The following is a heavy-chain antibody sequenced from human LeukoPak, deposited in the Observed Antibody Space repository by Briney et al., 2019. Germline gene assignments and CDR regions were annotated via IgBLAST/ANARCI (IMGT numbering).Heavy chain of an antibody. Sequence: GGSLRLSCAASGFTFSSYAMSWVRQAPGKGLEWVSLISGSGGSTYYADSVKGRFTISRDNSKDTLFLQMDSLRDEDTAVYYCAKERMTTTCFDYWGQGTLVTVSS. D-gene: IGHD5-24*01. CDR2: ISGSGGST. CDR1: GFTFSSYA. V-gene: IGHV3-23*01. J-gene: IGHJ4*02. CDR3: AKERMTTTCFDY.